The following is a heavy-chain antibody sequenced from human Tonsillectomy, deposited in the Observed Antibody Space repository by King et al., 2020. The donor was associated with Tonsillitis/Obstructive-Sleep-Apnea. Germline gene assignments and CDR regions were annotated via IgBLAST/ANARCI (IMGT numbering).Heavy chain of an antibody. Sequence: VQLQESGPGLVKPSETLSLTCTVSGGSIISYYWSWIRQPPGKGLEWIGYIYYSGSTNYNPSLKSRFTILVDTSKNQFSLKLSSVTAADTAVYYCARFSSCGNECYSLEYWGQGTLVTVSS. J-gene: IGHJ4*02. D-gene: IGHD2-21*01. CDR1: GGSIISYY. CDR3: ARFSSCGNECYSLEY. CDR2: IYYSGST. V-gene: IGHV4-59*01.